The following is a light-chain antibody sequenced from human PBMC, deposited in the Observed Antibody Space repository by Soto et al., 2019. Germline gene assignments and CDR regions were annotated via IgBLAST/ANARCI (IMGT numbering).Light chain of an antibody. CDR1: SSDVGGYNY. Sequence: SALTQPASVSGSPGQSISISCTGTSSDVGGYNYVSWYQHQPGKAPKLMIFDVSGRPSGISNRFSGSKSGNTASLTISGLRPEDEADYYCSSYTXFNLYVFGTGTKVTVL. CDR3: SSYTXFNLYV. CDR2: DVS. V-gene: IGLV2-14*03. J-gene: IGLJ1*01.